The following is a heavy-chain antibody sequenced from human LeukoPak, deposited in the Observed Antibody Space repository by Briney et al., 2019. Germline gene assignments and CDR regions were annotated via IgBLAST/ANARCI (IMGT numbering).Heavy chain of an antibody. J-gene: IGHJ4*01. CDR3: ARGEAVPAAMGDLFDY. CDR2: VCNSGNT. D-gene: IGHD2-2*01. CDR1: GVSISSFC. V-gene: IGHV4-4*07. Sequence: SETLSLTCTVSGVSISSFCWSWIRQPATKGLEWIGRVCNSGNTNYNPSLRSRVIMSIDTSKNQLSLDLSSVTAADTAVYHCARGEAVPAAMGDLFDYRGHGTLVTVSS.